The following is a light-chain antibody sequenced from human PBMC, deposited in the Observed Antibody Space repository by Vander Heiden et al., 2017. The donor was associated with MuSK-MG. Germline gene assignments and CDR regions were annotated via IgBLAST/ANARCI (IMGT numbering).Light chain of an antibody. CDR1: KLGDKY. CDR3: QAWHTTVV. V-gene: IGLV3-1*01. J-gene: IGLJ2*01. CDR2: QDS. Sequence: SYELSQPPSVSVSPGQTASIPCSGDKLGDKYAWWYQQKPGQSPVLVIYQDSRRPSGIPERFSGSNSGNTATLTISGTQAMDEADYYCQAWHTTVVFGRGTKLTVL.